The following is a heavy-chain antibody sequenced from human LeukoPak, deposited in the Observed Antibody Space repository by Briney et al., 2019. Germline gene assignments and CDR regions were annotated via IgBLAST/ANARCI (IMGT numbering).Heavy chain of an antibody. J-gene: IGHJ4*02. D-gene: IGHD4-17*01. CDR1: GFTFSSYG. CDR3: ARDSYGDANFDS. V-gene: IGHV3-23*01. Sequence: GGSLRLSCAASGFTFSSYGMSWVRQAPGKGLECVSTVIGSGDYTYYADSVKGRFTISRDISKNAVYLQMNSLRAEDTAVYYCARDSYGDANFDSWGQGTLVTVSS. CDR2: VIGSGDYT.